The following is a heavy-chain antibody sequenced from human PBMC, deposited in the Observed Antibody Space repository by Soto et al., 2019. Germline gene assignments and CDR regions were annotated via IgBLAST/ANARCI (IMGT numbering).Heavy chain of an antibody. CDR1: GGSFSGYY. J-gene: IGHJ4*02. D-gene: IGHD6-19*01. Sequence: QVQLQQWGAGLLKPSETLSLTCAVYGGSFSGYYWSWIRQPPGKGLEWIGEINHSGSTNYNPSLKSRVPISVDTSKNQFSLKLSSVTAADTAVYYCAREGYSSGPSYFDYWGQGTLVTVSS. CDR3: AREGYSSGPSYFDY. CDR2: INHSGST. V-gene: IGHV4-34*01.